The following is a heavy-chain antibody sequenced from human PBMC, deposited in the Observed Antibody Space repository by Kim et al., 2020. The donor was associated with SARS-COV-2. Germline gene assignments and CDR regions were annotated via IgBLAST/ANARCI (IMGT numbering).Heavy chain of an antibody. CDR3: ARSLYCSSTTCHYGMDV. V-gene: IGHV3-48*03. Sequence: VKGRFTNSRDNARNSLYLQKNSLRAEDTAVYYCARSLYCSSTTCHYGMDVWGQGTTVTVSS. D-gene: IGHD2-2*01. J-gene: IGHJ6*02.